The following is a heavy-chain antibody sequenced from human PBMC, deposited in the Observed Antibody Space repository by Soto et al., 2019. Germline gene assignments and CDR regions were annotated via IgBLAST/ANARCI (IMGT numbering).Heavy chain of an antibody. Sequence: SETLSLTCAVYGGSFSGYYWSWIRQPPGKGLEWIGEINHSGSTNYNPSLKSRVTISVDTSKNQFSLKLSSVTAADTAVYYCARDRIMITFGGVIVRGTYYYYGMDVWGQGTTVTVSS. J-gene: IGHJ6*02. CDR2: INHSGST. CDR1: GGSFSGYY. D-gene: IGHD3-16*02. CDR3: ARDRIMITFGGVIVRGTYYYYGMDV. V-gene: IGHV4-34*01.